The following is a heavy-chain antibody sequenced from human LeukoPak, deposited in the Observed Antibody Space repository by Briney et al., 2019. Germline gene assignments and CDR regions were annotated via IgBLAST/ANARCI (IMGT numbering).Heavy chain of an antibody. CDR3: AKGNYNSYPGWFDP. Sequence: PGGSLRLSCAASGFSFSSYAMSWVRQAPGKGLQWVSAICASGATTWYADSVKGRFTVSRDNSKNTLYVQMNSLRAEDTAVYYCAKGNYNSYPGWFDPWGQGTLVTVSS. D-gene: IGHD1-20*01. V-gene: IGHV3-23*01. CDR2: ICASGATT. J-gene: IGHJ5*02. CDR1: GFSFSSYA.